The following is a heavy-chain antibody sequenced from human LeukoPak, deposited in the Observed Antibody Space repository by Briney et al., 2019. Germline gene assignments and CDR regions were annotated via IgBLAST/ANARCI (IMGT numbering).Heavy chain of an antibody. D-gene: IGHD1/OR15-1a*01. CDR1: GFTFSGFY. CDR3: AKTARTLDY. J-gene: IGHJ4*02. V-gene: IGHV3-11*01. CDR2: ISTTGSDT. Sequence: GGSLRLSCAASGFTFSGFYMTWIRQAPGRGLEWISYISTTGSDTSYADSVKGRFTISRDNVKNSLYLQMNSLTAEDTAVYYCAKTARTLDYWGQGTLVTVSS.